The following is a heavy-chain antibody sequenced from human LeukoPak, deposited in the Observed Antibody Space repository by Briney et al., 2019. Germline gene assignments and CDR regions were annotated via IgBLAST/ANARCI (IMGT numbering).Heavy chain of an antibody. V-gene: IGHV1-3*01. CDR3: ARALTLHCSSTSCPIGY. D-gene: IGHD2-2*01. J-gene: IGHJ4*02. Sequence: ASVKVSCKASGGTFSSYAISWVRQAPGQRLEWMGWINAGNGNTKYSQKFQGRVTITRDTSASTAYMELSSLRSEDTAVYYCARALTLHCSSTSCPIGYWGQGTLVTVSS. CDR1: GGTFSSYA. CDR2: INAGNGNT.